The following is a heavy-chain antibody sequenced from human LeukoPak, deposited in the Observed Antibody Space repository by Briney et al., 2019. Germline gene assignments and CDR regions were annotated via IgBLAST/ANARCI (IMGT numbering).Heavy chain of an antibody. CDR3: ARELYYYYGMDV. CDR2: INAGNGNT. Sequence: GASVKVSCKASGYTFNSYAMHWVRQAPGQWLGWMGWINAGNGNTKYSQKFQGRVTITRDTSASTAYMELSSLRSEDTAVYYCARELYYYYGMDVWGQGTTVTVSS. CDR1: GYTFNSYA. J-gene: IGHJ6*02. V-gene: IGHV1-3*01.